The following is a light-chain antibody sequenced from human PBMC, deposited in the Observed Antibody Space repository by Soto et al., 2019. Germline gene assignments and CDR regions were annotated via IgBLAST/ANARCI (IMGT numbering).Light chain of an antibody. Sequence: EIVLTQSPGTLSLSPGERATISCRASQSVSRSNLAWYQQKPGQAPRLLIYGASSRATGIPDKFTGSGSGTDFTLTISRLEPEDFAVYYCQQYGSSPFTFGPGTKVDIK. J-gene: IGKJ3*01. V-gene: IGKV3-20*01. CDR3: QQYGSSPFT. CDR1: QSVSRSN. CDR2: GAS.